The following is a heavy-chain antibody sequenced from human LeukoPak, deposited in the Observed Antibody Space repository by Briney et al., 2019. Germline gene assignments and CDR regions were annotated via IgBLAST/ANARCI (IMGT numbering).Heavy chain of an antibody. CDR3: ARDRRYSYGHLTNYYYYMDV. CDR1: GFTFSSYS. J-gene: IGHJ6*03. V-gene: IGHV3-21*01. Sequence: GGSLRLSCAASGFTFSSYSMNWVRQAPGRGGEWVSSISISSSYIYYADSVMGRFTISRENAKNSLYLQTNSLRAEDTDVYYCARDRRYSYGHLTNYYYYMDVWGKGTTVTVSS. D-gene: IGHD5-18*01. CDR2: ISISSSYI.